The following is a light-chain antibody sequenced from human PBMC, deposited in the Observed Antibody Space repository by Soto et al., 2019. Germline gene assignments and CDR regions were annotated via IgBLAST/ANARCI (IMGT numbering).Light chain of an antibody. CDR2: GAS. CDR3: RQYGSSPRT. CDR1: QSVSSSY. V-gene: IGKV3-20*01. J-gene: IGKJ1*01. Sequence: EIVLTQSPGTLSLSPGDRATLSCRASQSVSSSYLAWYQQKPGQAPRLLIYGASSRATTIPDRFSGSGSGTEFTLIISRLEADDVVVYYCRQYGSSPRTFGQGTKVDI.